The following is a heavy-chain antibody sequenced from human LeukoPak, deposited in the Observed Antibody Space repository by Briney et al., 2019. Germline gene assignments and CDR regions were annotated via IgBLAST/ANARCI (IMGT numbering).Heavy chain of an antibody. D-gene: IGHD2-8*02. V-gene: IGHV3-21*01. CDR2: LSTTSRYI. CDR1: GFTFSTYD. CDR3: ARMHCTGGGGCSIRMGASHI. Sequence: GGSLRLSCAASGFTFSTYDMNWVRQAPGKGLEWVSSLSTTSRYIYYADSVRGRFTISRDNARNSLYLQMNSLRAEDTALYYCARMHCTGGGGCSIRMGASHIWGQGTMVTVSS. J-gene: IGHJ3*02.